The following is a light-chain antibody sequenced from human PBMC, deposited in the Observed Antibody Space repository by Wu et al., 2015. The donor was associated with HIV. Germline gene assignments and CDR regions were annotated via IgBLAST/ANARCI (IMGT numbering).Light chain of an antibody. Sequence: EIVLTQSPATLSLSPGERATLSCRASQSVSSHLAWYQQKPGQAPRLLIYGVSSRATGIPDRFSGSGSGTDFTLTISRLEPEDFAVYYCQQYGSSPYTFGQGTNLEIK. CDR1: QSVSSH. CDR2: GVS. V-gene: IGKV3-20*01. CDR3: QQYGSSPYT. J-gene: IGKJ2*01.